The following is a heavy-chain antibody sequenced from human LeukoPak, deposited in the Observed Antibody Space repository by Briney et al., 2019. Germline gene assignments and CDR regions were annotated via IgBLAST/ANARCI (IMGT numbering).Heavy chain of an antibody. D-gene: IGHD3-22*01. CDR3: ARDRGDYDSSGYYGYFDY. Sequence: SETLSLTCTVSGGSMGSYYWSWIRQPPGKGLEWIGYIYYSGSTNYNPSLKSRVTISVDTSKNQFSLKLSSVTAADTAVYYCARDRGDYDSSGYYGYFDYWGQGALVTVSS. CDR2: IYYSGST. J-gene: IGHJ4*02. CDR1: GGSMGSYY. V-gene: IGHV4-59*01.